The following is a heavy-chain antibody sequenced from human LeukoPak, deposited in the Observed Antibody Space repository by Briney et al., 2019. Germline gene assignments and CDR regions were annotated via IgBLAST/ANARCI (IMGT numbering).Heavy chain of an antibody. CDR1: GGSFSGYY. J-gene: IGHJ4*02. Sequence: SETLSLTCAVYGGSFSGYYWSWIRQPPGKGLEWIGEINHSGSTNYNPSLKSRVTISVDTSKNQFSLKLSSVTAADTAVYYCARGMTIQSIFDYWGQGTLVTVSS. CDR2: INHSGST. V-gene: IGHV4-34*01. CDR3: ARGMTIQSIFDY. D-gene: IGHD4/OR15-4a*01.